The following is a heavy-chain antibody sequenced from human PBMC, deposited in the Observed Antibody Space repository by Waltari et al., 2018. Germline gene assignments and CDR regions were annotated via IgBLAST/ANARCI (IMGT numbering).Heavy chain of an antibody. D-gene: IGHD6-13*01. CDR1: GYTLTELS. J-gene: IGHJ3*02. CDR3: ATVIAAAGSWAFDI. V-gene: IGHV1-24*01. Sequence: QVQLVQSGAEVKKPGASVKVSCKVSGYTLTELSMHWVRQAPGKGLEWMGGFDHEDGEKIYAQKFQGRVTMTEETSTDTAYMELSSLRSEDTAVYYCATVIAAAGSWAFDIWGQGTMVTVSS. CDR2: FDHEDGEK.